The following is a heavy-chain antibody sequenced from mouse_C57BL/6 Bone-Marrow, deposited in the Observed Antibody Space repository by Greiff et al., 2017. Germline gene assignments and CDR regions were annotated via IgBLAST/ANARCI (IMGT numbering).Heavy chain of an antibody. CDR1: GFTFSSYT. D-gene: IGHD3-3*01. Sequence: VQLLQSGGGLVKPGGSLKLSCEASGFTFSSYTMHWVRQTPEKSLEWVANIHPGGGTTYYPDTLKGRFTITRDNAKNTLYLQLSSLRSEDTALYYCARHRGRDWYFDVWGTGTTVTVSS. V-gene: IGHV5-9*01. J-gene: IGHJ1*03. CDR2: IHPGGGTT. CDR3: ARHRGRDWYFDV.